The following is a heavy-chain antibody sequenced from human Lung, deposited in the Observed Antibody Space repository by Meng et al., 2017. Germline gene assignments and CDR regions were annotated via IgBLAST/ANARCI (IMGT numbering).Heavy chain of an antibody. CDR3: ARGSITMVRGVSVFDP. CDR2: IYHSGST. CDR1: GGSISSSNW. Sequence: QVQRMQAGPGLVKPSGPLSLHCAGPGGSISSSNWGSWVRQPPGKGLEWIGEIYHSGSTNYNPSLKSRVTISVDKSKNQFSLKLSSVTAADTAVYYCARGSITMVRGVSVFDPWGQGTLVTVSS. D-gene: IGHD3-10*01. J-gene: IGHJ5*02. V-gene: IGHV4-4*02.